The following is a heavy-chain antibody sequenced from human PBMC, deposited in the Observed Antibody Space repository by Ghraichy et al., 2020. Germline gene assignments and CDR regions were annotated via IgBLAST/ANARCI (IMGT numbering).Heavy chain of an antibody. CDR3: TTLGLSDT. J-gene: IGHJ5*02. V-gene: IGHV3-15*01. CDR2: IRSKADGGTT. CDR1: GFTYSNAW. Sequence: GESLNISCAASGFTYSNAWMSWVRQASGKGLEWLGRIRSKADGGTTDYAAPVKGRFFFSRDDSKDTLYLQMNSLKTEDTAVYYCTTLGLSDTWGQGTLVTVSS. D-gene: IGHD2/OR15-2a*01.